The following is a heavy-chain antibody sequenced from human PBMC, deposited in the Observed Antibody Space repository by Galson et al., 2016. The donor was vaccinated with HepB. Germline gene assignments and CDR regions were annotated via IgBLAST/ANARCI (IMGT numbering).Heavy chain of an antibody. Sequence: SLRLSCAASGFAVDSDYMNWVRQAPGKRLEWISVIYSGGRTTYADSVKGRFTISRDRSKNTLSLQMNSLRAEDTAVYYRARGPVVPFYGGPTWFDPWGQGTPVTVSS. CDR1: GFAVDSDY. V-gene: IGHV3-53*01. J-gene: IGHJ5*02. CDR3: ARGPVVPFYGGPTWFDP. CDR2: IYSGGRT. D-gene: IGHD2-21*01.